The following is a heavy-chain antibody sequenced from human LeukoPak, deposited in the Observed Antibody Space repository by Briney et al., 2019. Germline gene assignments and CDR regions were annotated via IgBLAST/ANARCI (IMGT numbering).Heavy chain of an antibody. D-gene: IGHD1-14*01. CDR1: GFTFSSYS. V-gene: IGHV3-48*01. CDR3: ARKNHLFNAAFDI. CDR2: ISSSSSTI. J-gene: IGHJ3*02. Sequence: GGSLRLSCAASGFTFSSYSMNWVRQAPGKGLEWVSYISSSSSTIYYTDSVKGRFTISRDNAKNSLYLQMNSLRAEDTAVYYCARKNHLFNAAFDIWGQGTVVTVSS.